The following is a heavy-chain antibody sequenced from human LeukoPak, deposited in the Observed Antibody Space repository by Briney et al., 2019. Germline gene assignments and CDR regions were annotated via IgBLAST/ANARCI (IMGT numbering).Heavy chain of an antibody. D-gene: IGHD3-3*02. CDR2: MNPNSGNT. J-gene: IGHJ4*02. CDR1: GYTFTSYD. Sequence: ASVKVSCKASGYTFTSYDINWVRQATGQGLEWMGWMNPNSGNTGYAQKFQARVTMTRDTSISTAYMELSSLRSVDTAVYYCARSLAGKGRFDYWGQGTLVTVSS. CDR3: ARSLAGKGRFDY. V-gene: IGHV1-8*01.